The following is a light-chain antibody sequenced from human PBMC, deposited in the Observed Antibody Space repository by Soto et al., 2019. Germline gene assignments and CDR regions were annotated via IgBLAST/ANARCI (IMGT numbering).Light chain of an antibody. CDR2: GAS. CDR1: QSVGTW. Sequence: DIQLTQSNSTLSASVGGRVTITSRASQSVGTWVAWYQQKPGKAPKPLIYGASNLESGVPSRFSGSGSGTEFTLTITTLQPDDFATYFCQQYNRNTWSFGPGTKVDIK. V-gene: IGKV1-5*01. CDR3: QQYNRNTWS. J-gene: IGKJ1*01.